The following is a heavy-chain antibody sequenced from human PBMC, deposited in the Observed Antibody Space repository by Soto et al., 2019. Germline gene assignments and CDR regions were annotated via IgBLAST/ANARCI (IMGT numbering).Heavy chain of an antibody. CDR3: SVGVPAAPRGYYYYYMDV. D-gene: IGHD2-2*01. V-gene: IGHV1-46*01. CDR1: GYTFTSYY. CDR2: INPSGGST. J-gene: IGHJ6*03. Sequence: VASVKVSCKASGYTFTSYYMHWVRQAPGQGLEWMGIINPSGGSTSYAQKFQGRVTMTRDTSTSTVYMELSSLRSEDTAVYYCSVGVPAAPRGYYYYYMDVWGKGTTVTVSS.